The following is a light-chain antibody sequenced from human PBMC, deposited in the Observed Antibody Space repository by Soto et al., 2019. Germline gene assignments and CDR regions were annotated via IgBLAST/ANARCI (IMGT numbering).Light chain of an antibody. J-gene: IGLJ1*01. CDR3: SSYAGSNHYV. CDR1: SSDVGGYNY. Sequence: SVLTQPPSASGSPGQSVTISCTGTSSDVGGYNYVSWYQQHPGKAPKLMIYEVSKRPSGVPDRFSGSKSGNTASLTVSGLQAEDEADYYCSSYAGSNHYVFGTGTKLTVL. V-gene: IGLV2-8*01. CDR2: EVS.